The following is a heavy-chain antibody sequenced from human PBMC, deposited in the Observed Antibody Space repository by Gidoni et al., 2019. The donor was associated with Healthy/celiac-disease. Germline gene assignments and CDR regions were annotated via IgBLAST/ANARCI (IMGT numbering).Heavy chain of an antibody. D-gene: IGHD3-9*01. CDR1: GGTFSSYA. V-gene: IGHV1-69*06. J-gene: IGHJ2*01. CDR2: IIPIFGTA. CDR3: ARDVGYYDILTGYSLVYWYFDL. Sequence: QVQLVQSGAEVKKPGSSVKVSCKASGGTFSSYAISWVRQAPGQGLEWMGGIIPIFGTANYAQKFQGRVTITADKSTSTAYMELSSLRSEDTAVYYCARDVGYYDILTGYSLVYWYFDLWGRGTLVTVSS.